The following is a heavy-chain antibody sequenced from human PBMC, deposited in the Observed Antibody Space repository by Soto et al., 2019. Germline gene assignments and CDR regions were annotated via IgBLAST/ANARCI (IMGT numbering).Heavy chain of an antibody. Sequence: GGSLRLSCAASGFRFSDYSMNWVRQVPGKGLEWVSSISSNSGYTLYTDSVKGRFTISRDNAKSSLYLQMSSLRDEDTAVYYCTRGSYGAYDYWGQGTLVTVSS. CDR1: GFRFSDYS. CDR3: TRGSYGAYDY. V-gene: IGHV3-21*06. D-gene: IGHD4-17*01. J-gene: IGHJ4*02. CDR2: ISSNSGYT.